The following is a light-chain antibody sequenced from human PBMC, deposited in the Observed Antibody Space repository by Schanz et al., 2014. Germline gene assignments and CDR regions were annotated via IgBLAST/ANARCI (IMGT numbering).Light chain of an antibody. V-gene: IGLV2-14*03. Sequence: QSVLTQPASVSGSPGQSITISCTGTSSDVGGYNYVSWYQHHPGKAPKLMIYDVNNRPSGVSNRFSGSKSGNTASLTVSGLQAEDEADYYCSSYAGSINWVFGGGTKLTVL. J-gene: IGLJ3*02. CDR2: DVN. CDR3: SSYAGSINWV. CDR1: SSDVGGYNY.